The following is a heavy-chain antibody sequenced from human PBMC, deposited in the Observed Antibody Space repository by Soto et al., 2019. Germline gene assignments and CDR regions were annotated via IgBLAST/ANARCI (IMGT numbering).Heavy chain of an antibody. V-gene: IGHV4-38-2*02. CDR1: GYSISSGYY. J-gene: IGHJ6*02. CDR2: IYHSGST. CDR3: AREGVRGSGFFYYYYRMDV. Sequence: ASETLSLTCAVSGYSISSGYYWGWIRQPPGKGLEWIGSIYHSGSTYYNPPLKSRVTISVDTSKNQFSLKLSSVTAADTAVYYCAREGVRGSGFFYYYYRMDVWGQGTTVTVSS. D-gene: IGHD3-3*01.